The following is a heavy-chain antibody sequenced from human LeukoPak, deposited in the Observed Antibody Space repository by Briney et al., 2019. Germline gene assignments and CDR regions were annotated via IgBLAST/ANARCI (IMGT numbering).Heavy chain of an antibody. CDR3: ARDTLGPYYYGSGSYP. J-gene: IGHJ4*02. D-gene: IGHD3-10*01. Sequence: GGSLRLSCAASGFTFSSYEMNWVRQAPGKGLEWVSYISSSGSTIYYADSVKGRFTISRDNAKNSLYLQMHSLRAEDTAVYYCARDTLGPYYYGSGSYPWGQGTLVTVSS. CDR2: ISSSGSTI. V-gene: IGHV3-48*03. CDR1: GFTFSSYE.